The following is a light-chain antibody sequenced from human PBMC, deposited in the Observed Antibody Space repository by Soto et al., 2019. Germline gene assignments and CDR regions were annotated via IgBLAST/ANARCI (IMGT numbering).Light chain of an antibody. CDR1: QSVSSD. CDR2: GAS. V-gene: IGKV3-15*01. CDR3: QQFSNWPPGT. J-gene: IGKJ1*01. Sequence: EIVMTQSPVTLSVSPGERATLSCRSSQSVSSDLAWYQQKPGQAPRILIYGASTRATGIPNRFSGSGSGTEFTLTISSLQSEDFAVYYCQQFSNWPPGTFGQGTKVEIK.